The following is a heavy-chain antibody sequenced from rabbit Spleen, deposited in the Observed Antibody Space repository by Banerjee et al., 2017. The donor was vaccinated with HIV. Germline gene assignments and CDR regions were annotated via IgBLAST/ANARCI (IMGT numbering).Heavy chain of an antibody. Sequence: QSLEESGGDLVKPEGSLTLTCTASGIDFSTCGITWVRQAPGKGLEYIGFISTTGVAYYSSWAKGRFTISKTSSTTVDLQMTSLTVADTATYFCARGSPTWLDIWGPGTLVTVS. V-gene: IGHV1S44*01. J-gene: IGHJ3*01. CDR3: ARGSPTWLDI. D-gene: IGHD3-1*01. CDR1: GIDFSTCG. CDR2: ISTTGVA.